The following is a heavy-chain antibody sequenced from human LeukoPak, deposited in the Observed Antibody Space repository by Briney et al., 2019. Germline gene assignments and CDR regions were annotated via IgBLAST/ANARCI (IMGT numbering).Heavy chain of an antibody. CDR2: IYYSGST. J-gene: IGHJ2*01. V-gene: IGHV4-31*03. CDR3: ARVQLAAPYWYFDL. Sequence: SETLSLTCTVSGGSISSGGYYWSWIRQHPGKGLEWIGYIYYSGSTYYNPSLKSRVTISADTSKNQFSLKLSSVTAADTAVYYCARVQLAAPYWYFDLWGRGTLVTVSS. CDR1: GGSISSGGYY. D-gene: IGHD2-15*01.